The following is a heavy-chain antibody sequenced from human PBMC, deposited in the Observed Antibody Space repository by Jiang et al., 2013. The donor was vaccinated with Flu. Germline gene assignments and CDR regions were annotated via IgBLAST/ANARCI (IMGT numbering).Heavy chain of an antibody. V-gene: IGHV1-3*01. D-gene: IGHD6-13*01. J-gene: IGHJ4*02. CDR3: ARGPLYSSSWYVGWYFDY. CDR2: INAGNGNT. CDR1: GYTFTSYA. Sequence: GAEVKKPGASVKVSCKASGYTFTSYAMHWVRQAPGQRLEWMGWINAGNGNTKYSQKFQGRVTITRDTSASTAYMELSSLRSEDTAVYYCARGPLYSSSWYVGWYFDYWGQGTLVTVSS.